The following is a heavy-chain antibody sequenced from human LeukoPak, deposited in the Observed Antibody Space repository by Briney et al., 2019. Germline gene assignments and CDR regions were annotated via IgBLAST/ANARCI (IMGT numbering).Heavy chain of an antibody. V-gene: IGHV3-30*02. CDR3: AKIEVSATLDY. J-gene: IGHJ4*02. Sequence: PGGSLRLSCAASGFTFSTYGLHWVRQAPGKGLEWVAFIRNDGSNKYYADSVKGRFTISRDNSRNTLSLQMNSLRVEDMAVYYCAKIEVSATLDYWGQGTLVTVSS. CDR1: GFTFSTYG. CDR2: IRNDGSNK. D-gene: IGHD5/OR15-5a*01.